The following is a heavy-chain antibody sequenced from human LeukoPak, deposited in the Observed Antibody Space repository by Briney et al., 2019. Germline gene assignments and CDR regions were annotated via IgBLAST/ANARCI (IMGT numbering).Heavy chain of an antibody. CDR2: ITSSSSHI. V-gene: IGHV3-21*01. J-gene: IGHJ6*03. CDR3: ARVMMGATVTTFHYYCMDV. CDR1: GFTFSHYS. Sequence: GGSLRLSCAASGFTFSHYSIDWVRQAPGKGLERVASITSSSSHIYYADSVKGRFTISRDNAKNYLYLQMNSLRAEDTAIYYCARVMMGATVTTFHYYCMDVWGVGTTVTVSS. D-gene: IGHD4-11*01.